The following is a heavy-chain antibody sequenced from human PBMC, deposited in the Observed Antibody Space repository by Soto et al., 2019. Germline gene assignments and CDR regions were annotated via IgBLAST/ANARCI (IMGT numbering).Heavy chain of an antibody. D-gene: IGHD3-16*02. Sequence: GGSLRLSCAASGFTFSSYWMSWVRQAPGKGLEWVANIKQDGSEKYYVDSVKGRFTISRDNAKNSLYLQMNSLRAEDTAVYYCARNSYDYIWGSYRSASDYWGQGTLVTVSS. J-gene: IGHJ4*02. CDR3: ARNSYDYIWGSYRSASDY. CDR2: IKQDGSEK. CDR1: GFTFSSYW. V-gene: IGHV3-7*01.